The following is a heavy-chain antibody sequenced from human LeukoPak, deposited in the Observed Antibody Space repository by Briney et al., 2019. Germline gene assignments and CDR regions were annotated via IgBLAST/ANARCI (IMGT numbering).Heavy chain of an antibody. CDR2: ISGSGGST. CDR3: AKDHVAYYDFWSGYYSSLFDY. CDR1: GFTFSSYA. V-gene: IGHV3-23*01. J-gene: IGHJ4*02. D-gene: IGHD3-3*01. Sequence: HPGGSLRLSCAASGFTFSSYAMSWVRQAPGKGLEWVSAISGSGGSTYYADSVKGRFTISRDNSKNTLHLQMNSLRAEDTAVYYCAKDHVAYYDFWSGYYSSLFDYWGQGTLVTVSS.